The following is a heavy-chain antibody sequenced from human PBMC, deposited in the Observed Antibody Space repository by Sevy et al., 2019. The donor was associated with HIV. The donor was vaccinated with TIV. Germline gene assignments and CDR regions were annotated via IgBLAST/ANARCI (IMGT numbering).Heavy chain of an antibody. V-gene: IGHV3-21*01. D-gene: IGHD3-16*01. J-gene: IGHJ4*02. CDR2: IGSNSDYI. CDR3: ARAVMEMSTWRSDY. Sequence: GGSLRLSCAASGFTFSSYRMTWVRQAPGKGLEWVSCIGSNSDYINYADSVKGRFTISRDNAKNLLYLQMDSLRAEDTAVYYCARAVMEMSTWRSDYWGQGTLVTVSS. CDR1: GFTFSSYR.